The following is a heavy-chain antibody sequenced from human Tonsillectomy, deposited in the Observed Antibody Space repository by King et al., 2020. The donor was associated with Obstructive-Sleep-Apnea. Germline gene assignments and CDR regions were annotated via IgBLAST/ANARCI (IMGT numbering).Heavy chain of an antibody. J-gene: IGHJ6*02. Sequence: VQLVESGGGVVQPGRSLRLSCAASRLTFSSYDMYWVRQAPGKGLGWVAVISYDGSKKYYVDSVKGRFTISRDNSKNTLYLQMNSLRAEDTAVYYCAKDGGYKNYNYYGLDVWGQGTTVTVSS. V-gene: IGHV3-30*18. CDR2: ISYDGSKK. D-gene: IGHD5-24*01. CDR3: AKDGGYKNYNYYGLDV. CDR1: RLTFSSYD.